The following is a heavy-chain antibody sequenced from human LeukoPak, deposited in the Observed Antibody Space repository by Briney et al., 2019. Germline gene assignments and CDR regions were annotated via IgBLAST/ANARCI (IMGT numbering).Heavy chain of an antibody. V-gene: IGHV3-30*04. CDR3: ARAKLRDTFDY. D-gene: IGHD1-7*01. CDR2: ISDDGRNI. J-gene: IGHJ4*02. CDR1: GFTFSSYA. Sequence: GASLRLSCAASGFTFSSYAMHWVRQAPGRGQEWVAVISDDGRNIYYADSVKGRLTISSDNSKNTLYLQMNSLRAEDTAVYYCARAKLRDTFDYWGQGTLVTVSS.